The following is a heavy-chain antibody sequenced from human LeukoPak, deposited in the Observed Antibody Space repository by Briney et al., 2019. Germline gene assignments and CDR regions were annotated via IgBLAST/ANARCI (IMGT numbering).Heavy chain of an antibody. D-gene: IGHD3-16*01. J-gene: IGHJ4*02. CDR2: INPNSGGT. CDR3: ARGGGQYNFVYGCP. CDR1: GYRFTEYY. V-gene: IGHV1-2*02. Sequence: GASVKVSCKASGYRFTEYYIHWFRQAPGQGLEWMGCINPNSGGTYYGQMFQGRVTMTRDTSISTAYMQLSSLRSDDTAVYYCARGGGQYNFVYGCPWGQGTLATVSS.